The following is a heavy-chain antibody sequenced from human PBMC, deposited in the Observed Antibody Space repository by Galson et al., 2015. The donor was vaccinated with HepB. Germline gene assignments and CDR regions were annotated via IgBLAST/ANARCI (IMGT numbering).Heavy chain of an antibody. CDR1: GFTFSSYS. V-gene: IGHV3-21*04. D-gene: IGHD5-18*01. CDR3: ARVQVDTAMVRYFDL. J-gene: IGHJ2*01. Sequence: SLRLSCAASGFTFSSYSMNWVRQAPGKGLEWVSSISSSSSYIYYADSVKGRLTVSRDNAKNSLYLQMNSLRAEDTALYHCARVQVDTAMVRYFDLWGRGTLVTVSS. CDR2: ISSSSSYI.